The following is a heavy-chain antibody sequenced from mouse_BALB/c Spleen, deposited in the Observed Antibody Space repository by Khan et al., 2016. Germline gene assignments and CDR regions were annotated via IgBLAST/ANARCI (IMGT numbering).Heavy chain of an antibody. CDR2: INPGTGGT. D-gene: IGHD2-1*01. Sequence: QVQLQQSGTELVRPGTSVKVSCKAAGYAFTKYLIEWVKQRPGQGLEWIGVINPGTGGTYYHEEFKGKAKLTADKSSNTAYMQLSRLTSDDSAVYFCARGNYNCLFAMDYWGQGTSVTVSS. CDR1: GYAFTKYL. V-gene: IGHV1-54*01. CDR3: ARGNYNCLFAMDY. J-gene: IGHJ4*01.